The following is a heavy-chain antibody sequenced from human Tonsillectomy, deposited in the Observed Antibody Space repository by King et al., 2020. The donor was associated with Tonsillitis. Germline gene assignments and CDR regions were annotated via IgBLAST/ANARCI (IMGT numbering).Heavy chain of an antibody. CDR3: VKGRGGYTDYPLFDY. Sequence: EVQLVESGGGLVRPGESLRLSCSASGFIFSNYAMHWVRQAPGKGLEIVSGISSKGGTTYYADSVKARFTISRDDSKNTLYLQMSSLRTDETAVYYCVKGRGGYTDYPLFDYWGQGTLVTVSS. CDR2: ISSKGGTT. V-gene: IGHV3-64D*06. D-gene: IGHD5-12*01. J-gene: IGHJ4*02. CDR1: GFIFSNYA.